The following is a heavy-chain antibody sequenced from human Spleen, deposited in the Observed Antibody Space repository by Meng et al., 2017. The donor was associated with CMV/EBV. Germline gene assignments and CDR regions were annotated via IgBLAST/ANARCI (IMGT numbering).Heavy chain of an antibody. V-gene: IGHV3-23*03. J-gene: IGHJ4*02. D-gene: IGHD6-6*01. CDR1: GLNFSNYA. CDR2: FYSGGSST. Sequence: GESLKISCAASGLNFSNYAMSWVRQAPGKGLEGVSVFYSGGSSTHYADSVKGRFTISRDPSKNTLYLQMNSRRAEDTAVYYCAKSMLNYSSSSSFDFWGQGTLVTVSS. CDR3: AKSMLNYSSSSSFDF.